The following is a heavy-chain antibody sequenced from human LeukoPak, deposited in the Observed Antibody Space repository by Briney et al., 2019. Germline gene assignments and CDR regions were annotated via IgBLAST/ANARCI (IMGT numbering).Heavy chain of an antibody. V-gene: IGHV4-59*12. CDR2: IYYSGST. D-gene: IGHD1-26*01. CDR1: GGSISSYY. CDR3: ARDRSAGGSGSYLGY. Sequence: SETLSLTCTVSGGSISSYYWSWIRHPPGKGLEWIGYIYYSGSTNHNPSLKSRVTISVDTSKNQFSLKLSSVTAADTAVYYCARDRSAGGSGSYLGYWGQGTLVTVSS. J-gene: IGHJ4*02.